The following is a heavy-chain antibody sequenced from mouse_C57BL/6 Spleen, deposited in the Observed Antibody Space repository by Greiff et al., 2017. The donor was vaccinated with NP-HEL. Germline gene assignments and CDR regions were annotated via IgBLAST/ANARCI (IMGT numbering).Heavy chain of an antibody. J-gene: IGHJ4*01. D-gene: IGHD1-1*01. V-gene: IGHV1-39*01. CDR1: GYSFTDYN. CDR2: INPNYGTT. Sequence: LVESGPELVKPGASVEISCKASGYSFTDYNMNWVKQSNGKSLEWIGVINPNYGTTSHNQKFKGKATLTVDQSSSTAYMQLNSLTSEDSAVYYCAREGPIITTVEDYAMDYWGQGTSVTVSS. CDR3: AREGPIITTVEDYAMDY.